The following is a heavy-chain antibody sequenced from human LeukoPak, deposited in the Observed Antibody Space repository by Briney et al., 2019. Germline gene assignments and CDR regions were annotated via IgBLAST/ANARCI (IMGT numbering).Heavy chain of an antibody. J-gene: IGHJ5*02. D-gene: IGHD6-19*01. CDR3: ARVSSSGWYWWFDP. Sequence: ASVKVSCKASGYTFASYAMHWVRQAPGQRLEWMGWINAGNGNTKYSQKFQGRVTITRDTSASTAYMELSSLRSEDTAVYYCARVSSSGWYWWFDPWGQGTLVTVSS. V-gene: IGHV1-3*01. CDR2: INAGNGNT. CDR1: GYTFASYA.